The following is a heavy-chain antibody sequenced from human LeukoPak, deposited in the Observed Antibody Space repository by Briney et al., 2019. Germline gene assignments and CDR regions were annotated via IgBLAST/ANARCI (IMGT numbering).Heavy chain of an antibody. J-gene: IGHJ4*02. CDR3: ARGSDYGDY. CDR1: RASISTYY. D-gene: IGHD3-3*01. CDR2: IYYSGST. Sequence: SGTLSLTCTVSRASISTYYWSWIRQPPGKGLEWIGYIYYSGSTNYNPSLKGRVTMSVDTSKNQLSLRLSSVTAADTAVYYCARGSDYGDYWGQGTLVTVSS. V-gene: IGHV4-59*01.